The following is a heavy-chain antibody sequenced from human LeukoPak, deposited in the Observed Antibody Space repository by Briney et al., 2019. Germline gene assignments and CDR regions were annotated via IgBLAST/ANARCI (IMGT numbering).Heavy chain of an antibody. D-gene: IGHD4-11*01. CDR2: TDPIGGST. Sequence: ASVKVSCKASGYTFTNYYIHWVRQAPGQGLEWMGITDPIGGSTNYAQKFQGRDTMTRDTSTSTVYMELSSLRSEDSAVYYCARWTTTYLDYWGQGTLVTVSS. J-gene: IGHJ4*02. V-gene: IGHV1-46*01. CDR3: ARWTTTYLDY. CDR1: GYTFTNYY.